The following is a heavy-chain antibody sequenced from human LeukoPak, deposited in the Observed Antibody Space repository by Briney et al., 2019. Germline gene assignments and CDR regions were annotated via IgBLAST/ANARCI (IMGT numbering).Heavy chain of an antibody. Sequence: GGSLRLSCAASGFTFSSYRMTWVRQAPGKGLEWVANINQDGSEKFYVDSVKGRFTISRDNAKNSLYLQMNSLRAEDTAAYYCAREGTATIQYWGQGTLVTVSS. V-gene: IGHV3-7*04. CDR3: AREGTATIQY. J-gene: IGHJ4*02. D-gene: IGHD5-24*01. CDR1: GFTFSSYR. CDR2: INQDGSEK.